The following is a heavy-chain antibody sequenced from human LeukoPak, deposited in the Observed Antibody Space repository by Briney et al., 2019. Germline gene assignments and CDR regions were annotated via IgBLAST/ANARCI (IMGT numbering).Heavy chain of an antibody. CDR2: IYYTGST. CDR1: GASISGSGYY. J-gene: IGHJ4*02. Sequence: SETLSLTCAVSGASISGSGYYLGWIRQPPGKGLEWIGNIYYTGSTYYNASLQSRVTISIDMSKNQFSLRLSSVTAADTAMYYCVKSGGYALIDYWGQGTLVTVSS. D-gene: IGHD6-19*01. CDR3: VKSGGYALIDY. V-gene: IGHV4-39*01.